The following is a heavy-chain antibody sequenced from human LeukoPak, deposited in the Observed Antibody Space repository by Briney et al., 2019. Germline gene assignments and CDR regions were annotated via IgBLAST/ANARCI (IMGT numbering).Heavy chain of an antibody. Sequence: GTSLRLSCAASGFTFSNYGIHWVRQAPGKGLEWVAFIRFDGSNKYYADSVKGRFTISRDNSKSTLYLQMDNLRAEDTALYYCAKERGHSKPFDYWGQGTLVTVSS. V-gene: IGHV3-30*02. J-gene: IGHJ4*02. CDR3: AKERGHSKPFDY. CDR1: GFTFSNYG. CDR2: IRFDGSNK. D-gene: IGHD4-23*01.